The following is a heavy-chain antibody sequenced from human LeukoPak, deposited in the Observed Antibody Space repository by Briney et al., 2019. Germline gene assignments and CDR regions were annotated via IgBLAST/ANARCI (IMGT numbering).Heavy chain of an antibody. D-gene: IGHD1-26*01. CDR2: ISGSGGST. V-gene: IGHV3-23*01. Sequence: QPGGSLRLSCAASGFTFSSDAVSWVRQAPGKGLEWVSAISGSGGSTYYADSVKGRFTISRDNSKNTLYLQMNSLRAEDTAVYYCARGGSYLSAFDIWGQGTMVTVSS. J-gene: IGHJ3*02. CDR1: GFTFSSDA. CDR3: ARGGSYLSAFDI.